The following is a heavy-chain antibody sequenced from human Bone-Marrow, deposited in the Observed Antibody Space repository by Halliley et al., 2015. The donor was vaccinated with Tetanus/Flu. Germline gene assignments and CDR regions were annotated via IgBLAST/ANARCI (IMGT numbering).Heavy chain of an antibody. Sequence: SLRLSCAVSGFSVSTNYMSWFRQAPGKGLEWVSVLYSGGVTFYADSVKGRFTISRDNSKNTLYLQMNTLRAEDTAVYYCARDGRRFGELTLDYWGQGTLVTVSS. V-gene: IGHV3-53*01. CDR3: ARDGRRFGELTLDY. J-gene: IGHJ4*02. CDR2: LYSGGVT. D-gene: IGHD3-10*01. CDR1: GFSVSTNY.